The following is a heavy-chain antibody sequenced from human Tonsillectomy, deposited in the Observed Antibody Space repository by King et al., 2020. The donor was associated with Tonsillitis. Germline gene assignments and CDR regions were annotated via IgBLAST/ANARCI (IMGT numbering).Heavy chain of an antibody. CDR3: AKDMGSSWYGDNWFDP. CDR2: ISWNSGSI. Sequence: VQLVESGGGLVQPGRSLRLSCAASGFTFDDYAMHWVRQAPGKGLEWVSGISWNSGSIGYADSVKGRFTISRDNAKNSLYLQMNSLRAEDTALYYCAKDMGSSWYGDNWFDPWGEGTLVTVSS. V-gene: IGHV3-9*01. J-gene: IGHJ5*02. CDR1: GFTFDDYA. D-gene: IGHD6-13*01.